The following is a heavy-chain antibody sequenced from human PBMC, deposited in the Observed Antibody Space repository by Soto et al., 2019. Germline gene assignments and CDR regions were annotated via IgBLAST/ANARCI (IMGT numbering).Heavy chain of an antibody. D-gene: IGHD4-17*01. V-gene: IGHV1-18*01. Sequence: ASVKVSCKASGYTFTSYGITWVRQAPGQGLEWMGWISAYNGNTNYAQKLQGGVTMTTDTSTSTAYMELRSLRSDYTAVYYFARNDYGDYDDSLDIWGQGTMVTVSS. CDR3: ARNDYGDYDDSLDI. CDR1: GYTFTSYG. CDR2: ISAYNGNT. J-gene: IGHJ3*02.